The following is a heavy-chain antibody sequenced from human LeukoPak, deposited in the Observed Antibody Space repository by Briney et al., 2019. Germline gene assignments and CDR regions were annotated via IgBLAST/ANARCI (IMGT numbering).Heavy chain of an antibody. D-gene: IGHD3-9*01. V-gene: IGHV4-59*08. Sequence: SETLSLTCTVSGGSISSYYWNWIRQPPGKGLEWIGYIYYSGSTNYNPSLKSRVTISVDTSKNQFSLKLSSVTAADTAVYYCARHVLDYDILTGYPDYWGQGTLVTVSS. CDR1: GGSISSYY. CDR3: ARHVLDYDILTGYPDY. CDR2: IYYSGST. J-gene: IGHJ4*02.